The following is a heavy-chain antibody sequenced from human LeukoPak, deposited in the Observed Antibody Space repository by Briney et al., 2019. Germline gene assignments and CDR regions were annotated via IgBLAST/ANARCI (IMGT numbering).Heavy chain of an antibody. J-gene: IGHJ6*03. CDR1: GGSISSSSYY. Sequence: SETLSLTCTVSGGSISSSSYYWGWIRQPPGKGLEWIGTIYYSGSTYYNPSLKSRVSMSLDTSKNQFSLKLRSVNAADTAVYYCAREVTTVTHIYYYIDVWGKGTTVTVSS. V-gene: IGHV4-39*07. CDR2: IYYSGST. CDR3: AREVTTVTHIYYYIDV. D-gene: IGHD4-11*01.